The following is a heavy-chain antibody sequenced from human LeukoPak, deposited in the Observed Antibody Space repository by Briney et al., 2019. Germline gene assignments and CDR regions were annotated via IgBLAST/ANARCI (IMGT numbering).Heavy chain of an antibody. V-gene: IGHV4-4*02. J-gene: IGHJ6*03. D-gene: IGHD1-7*01. Sequence: GSLRLSCAASGFTFSNYGMSWVRQPPGKGLEWIGEIYHSGSTNYNPSLKSRVTISVDKSKNQFSLKLSSVTAADTAVYYCAKNNWNYLDYYYYMDVWGKGTTVTVSS. CDR3: AKNNWNYLDYYYYMDV. CDR2: IYHSGST. CDR1: GFTFSNYGM.